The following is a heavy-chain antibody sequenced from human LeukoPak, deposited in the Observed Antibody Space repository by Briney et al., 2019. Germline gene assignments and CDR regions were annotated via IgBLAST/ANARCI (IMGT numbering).Heavy chain of an antibody. Sequence: PSETLSLTCTVSGGSISSYYWSWIRQPPGKGLEWIGYIYYSGSTNYNPSLKSRVTISVDTSKNQFSLKLSSVTAADTAVYYCARTYYYGSGSYSLDYWGQGTLVTVS. J-gene: IGHJ4*02. D-gene: IGHD3-10*01. CDR2: IYYSGST. V-gene: IGHV4-59*01. CDR3: ARTYYYGSGSYSLDY. CDR1: GGSISSYY.